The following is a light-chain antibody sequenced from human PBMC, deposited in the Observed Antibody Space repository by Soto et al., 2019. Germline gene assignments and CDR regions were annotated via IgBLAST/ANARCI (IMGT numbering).Light chain of an antibody. J-gene: IGLJ3*02. CDR1: SSDVGGYNY. V-gene: IGLV2-14*01. CDR2: EVS. CDR3: FSYTTSSTLV. Sequence: QYALTQPASVSGSPGQSITISCTGTSSDVGGYNYVSWYQQHPAKAPKLMIYEVSNRPSGVSHRFSGSTSGNTASLTISGLQAEDEADYYCFSYTTSSTLVFGGGTKLTVL.